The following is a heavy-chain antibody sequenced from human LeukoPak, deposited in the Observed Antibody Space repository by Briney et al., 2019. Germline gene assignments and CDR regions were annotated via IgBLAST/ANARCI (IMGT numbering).Heavy chain of an antibody. CDR2: ISGSGGST. V-gene: IGHV3-23*01. CDR3: AKDWDTAMVTVIDY. Sequence: PGGSLRLSCAASGFTVSNYMTWVRQAPGKGLEWVSAISGSGGSTYYADSVKGRFTISRDNSKNTLYLQMNSLRAEDTAVYYCAKDWDTAMVTVIDYWGQGTLVTVSS. CDR1: GFTVSNY. D-gene: IGHD5-18*01. J-gene: IGHJ4*02.